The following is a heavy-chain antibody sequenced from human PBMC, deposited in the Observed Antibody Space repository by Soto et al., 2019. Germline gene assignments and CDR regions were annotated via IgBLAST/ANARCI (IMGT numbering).Heavy chain of an antibody. CDR1: GGTFSSYA. CDR3: ARSRKYVVVPAATDYYYYGMDV. D-gene: IGHD2-2*01. V-gene: IGHV1-69*13. J-gene: IGHJ6*02. Sequence: SVKVSCKASGGTFSSYAISWVRQAPGQGLEWMGGIIPIFGTANYAQKFQGRVTITADESTSTAYMELSSLRSEDTAVYYCARSRKYVVVPAATDYYYYGMDVWGQGTTVTVSS. CDR2: IIPIFGTA.